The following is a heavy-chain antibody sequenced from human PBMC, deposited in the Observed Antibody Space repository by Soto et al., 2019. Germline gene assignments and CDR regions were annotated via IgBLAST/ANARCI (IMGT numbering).Heavy chain of an antibody. D-gene: IGHD3-10*01. CDR2: IWYDGSNK. V-gene: IGHV3-33*01. CDR1: GFTFSSYG. Sequence: VQLVESGGGVVQPGRSLRLSCAASGFTFSSYGMHWVRQAPGKGLEWVAVIWYDGSNKYYADSVKGRFTISRDNSKNTLYLQMNSLRAEDTAVYYCARSNYYGSGINWFDPWGQGTLVTVSS. J-gene: IGHJ5*02. CDR3: ARSNYYGSGINWFDP.